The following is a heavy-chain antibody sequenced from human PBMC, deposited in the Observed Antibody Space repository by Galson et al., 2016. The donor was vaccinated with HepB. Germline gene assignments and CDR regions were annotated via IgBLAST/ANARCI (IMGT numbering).Heavy chain of an antibody. J-gene: IGHJ5*02. CDR2: ISRTGETF. V-gene: IGHV3-48*02. CDR3: ARDRKHNYAFFDP. D-gene: IGHD3-16*01. CDR1: GFSFSSYN. Sequence: SLRLSCAASGFSFSSYNMDWVRRAPGKGLEWVSYISRTGETFYYADSVKGRFTISRDNAKNLLYLQMNSLRDEDTAVYYRARDRKHNYAFFDPWGQGTPITVSS.